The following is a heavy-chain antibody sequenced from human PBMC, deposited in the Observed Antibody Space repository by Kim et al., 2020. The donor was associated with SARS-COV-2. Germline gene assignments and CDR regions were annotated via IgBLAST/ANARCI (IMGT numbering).Heavy chain of an antibody. V-gene: IGHV1-46*01. J-gene: IGHJ4*02. CDR3: ARAQCYYDSSGYCPGHYFDC. Sequence: ASVKVSCKASGYTFTSYYMHWVRQAPGQGLEWMGIINPSGGSTSYAQKFQGRVTMTRDTSTSTVYMELSSLRSEDTAVYYCARAQCYYDSSGYCPGHYFDCGGQGALGTVSS. CDR1: GYTFTSYY. CDR2: INPSGGST. D-gene: IGHD3-22*01.